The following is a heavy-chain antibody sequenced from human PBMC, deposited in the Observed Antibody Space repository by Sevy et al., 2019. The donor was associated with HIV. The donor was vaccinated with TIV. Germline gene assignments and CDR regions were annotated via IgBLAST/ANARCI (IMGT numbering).Heavy chain of an antibody. CDR2: ISAYNGNT. CDR1: GYTFTSYG. CDR3: ARRNSGSPLARAFDI. J-gene: IGHJ3*02. Sequence: ASVKVSCKASGYTFTSYGISWVRQAPGQGLEWMGWISAYNGNTNYAQKLQGRVTMTTDTSTRTAYMELRSLRSDDTAVYYCARRNSGSPLARAFDIWGQGTMVTVSS. D-gene: IGHD1-26*01. V-gene: IGHV1-18*04.